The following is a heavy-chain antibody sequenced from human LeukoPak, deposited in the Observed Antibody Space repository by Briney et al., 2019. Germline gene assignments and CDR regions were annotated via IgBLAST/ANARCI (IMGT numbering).Heavy chain of an antibody. D-gene: IGHD6-13*01. J-gene: IGHJ4*02. Sequence: PGRSLRLSCAASGFTFDDYAMHWVRQAPGKGLEWVSGISWNSGSIGYADSVKGRFTISRDNAKNSLYLQMNSLRAEDTALYYCAKAGSWSPSPVFDYWGQGTLVTVSS. CDR2: ISWNSGSI. V-gene: IGHV3-9*01. CDR1: GFTFDDYA. CDR3: AKAGSWSPSPVFDY.